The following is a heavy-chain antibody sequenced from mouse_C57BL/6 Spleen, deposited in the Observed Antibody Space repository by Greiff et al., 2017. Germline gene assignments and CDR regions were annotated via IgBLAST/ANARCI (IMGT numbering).Heavy chain of an antibody. CDR1: GYSITSGYY. CDR2: ISYDGSN. V-gene: IGHV3-6*01. CDR3: AIITTVVVDY. J-gene: IGHJ2*01. Sequence: EVKLMESGPGLVKPSQSLSLTCSVTGYSITSGYYWNWIRQFPGNKLEWMGYISYDGSNNYNPSPKNRISITRDTSKNQLFLKLNSVTTEDTATYYCAIITTVVVDYWGQGTTLTVSS. D-gene: IGHD1-1*01.